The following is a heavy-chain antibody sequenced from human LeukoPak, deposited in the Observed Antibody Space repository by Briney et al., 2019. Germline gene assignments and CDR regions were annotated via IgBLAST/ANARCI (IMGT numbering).Heavy chain of an antibody. CDR3: ATPGGDSGSYFGY. V-gene: IGHV1-46*01. Sequence: ASVKVSCKASGYTFTSYGISWVRQAPGQGLEWMGIINPSGGSTSYAQKFQGRVTMTRDTSTSTVYMELGSLRSEDAAVYYCATPGGDSGSYFGYWGQGTLVTVSS. J-gene: IGHJ4*02. CDR2: INPSGGST. CDR1: GYTFTSYG. D-gene: IGHD1-26*01.